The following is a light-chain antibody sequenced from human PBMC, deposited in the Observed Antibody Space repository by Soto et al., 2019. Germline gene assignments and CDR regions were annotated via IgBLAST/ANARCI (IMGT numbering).Light chain of an antibody. CDR2: DAS. J-gene: IGKJ1*01. CDR1: QGVSSY. Sequence: EIVMTQSPGTLSLSPGERATLSCRASQGVSSYLAWYQQKPGQAPRLLISDASDRATGIPDRFSGSGSGTDFTLTISRLVPEDFAVYYCQQYEDSPVTFGQGTKVEIK. V-gene: IGKV3-20*01. CDR3: QQYEDSPVT.